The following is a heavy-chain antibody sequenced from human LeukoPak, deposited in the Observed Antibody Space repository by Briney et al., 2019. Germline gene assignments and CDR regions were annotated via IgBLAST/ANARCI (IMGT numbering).Heavy chain of an antibody. V-gene: IGHV3-23*01. CDR2: ISGSGGST. Sequence: HTGGSLRLSCAASGFTFSSYAMSWVRQAPGKGLEWVSAISGSGGSTYYADSVKGRFTISRDNSKNTLYLQMNSLRAEDTAVYYCAKNLRAVAGTFDYWGQGTLVTVSS. J-gene: IGHJ4*02. CDR1: GFTFSSYA. CDR3: AKNLRAVAGTFDY. D-gene: IGHD6-19*01.